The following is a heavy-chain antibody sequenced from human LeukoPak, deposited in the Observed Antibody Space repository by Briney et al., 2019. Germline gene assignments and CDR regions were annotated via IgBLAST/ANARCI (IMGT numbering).Heavy chain of an antibody. J-gene: IGHJ4*02. D-gene: IGHD3-10*01. Sequence: ASVKVSCKASGYNFTDYYMHWVRQAPGQGLEWMGWINPNSGGTNYAQKFQGRVTMTRDTSISTAYMELSRLRSDDTAVYYCARAMQYLLFICNYWGQGTLVTVSS. CDR1: GYNFTDYY. CDR2: INPNSGGT. CDR3: ARAMQYLLFICNY. V-gene: IGHV1-2*02.